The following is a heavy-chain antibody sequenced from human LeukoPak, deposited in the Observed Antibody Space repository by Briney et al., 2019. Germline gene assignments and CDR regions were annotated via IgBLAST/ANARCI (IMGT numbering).Heavy chain of an antibody. CDR2: IYYSGST. CDR1: GGSISTYY. D-gene: IGHD1-26*01. V-gene: IGHV4-59*05. Sequence: SSETLSLTCTVSGGSISTYYWSWIRQPPGKGLEWIGSIYYSGSTYYNPSLKSRVTISVDTSKNQFSLKLSSVTAADTAVYYCARLVAIIVGATEFDYWGQGTLVTVSS. J-gene: IGHJ4*02. CDR3: ARLVAIIVGATEFDY.